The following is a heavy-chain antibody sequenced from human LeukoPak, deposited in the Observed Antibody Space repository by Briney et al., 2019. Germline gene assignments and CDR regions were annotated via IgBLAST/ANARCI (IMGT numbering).Heavy chain of an antibody. CDR2: LWYDGSAK. CDR3: ARTFGDYYGSGSYYPMDV. CDR1: GFTFSRYG. J-gene: IGHJ6*02. Sequence: GGSLRLSCAASGFTFSRYGMHWVRQAPGKWLEWVAVLWYDGSAKYYADSVKGRFTISRDNSKNTLYLQMNSLRGEDTAVYYCARTFGDYYGSGSYYPMDVWGQGTTVTVSS. V-gene: IGHV3-33*01. D-gene: IGHD3-10*01.